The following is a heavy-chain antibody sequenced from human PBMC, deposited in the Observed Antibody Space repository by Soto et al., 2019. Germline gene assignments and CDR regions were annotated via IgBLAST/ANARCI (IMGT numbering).Heavy chain of an antibody. CDR3: ARGWPRAIAAAPGSNWFDP. Sequence: SETLSLTCAVYGGSFSGYYWSWIRQPPGKGLEWIGEINHSGSTNYNPSLKSRVTISVDTSKNQFSLKLSSVTAADTAVYYCARGWPRAIAAAPGSNWFDPWGQGTLVTVSS. D-gene: IGHD6-13*01. CDR2: INHSGST. CDR1: GGSFSGYY. V-gene: IGHV4-34*01. J-gene: IGHJ5*02.